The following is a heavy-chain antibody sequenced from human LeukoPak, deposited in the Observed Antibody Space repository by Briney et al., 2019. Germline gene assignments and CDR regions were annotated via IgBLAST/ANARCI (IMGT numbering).Heavy chain of an antibody. Sequence: GASVKVSCKASGYTFTGYYMHWVRQAPGQGLEWMGWINPNSGGTNYAQKFQGRVTMTEDTSMDTAYMDLSSLRTEDTATYYCAAAPQTYYYDSGDYYSDYWGQGTLVTVSS. CDR3: AAAPQTYYYDSGDYYSDY. CDR2: INPNSGGT. D-gene: IGHD3-22*01. CDR1: GYTFTGYY. V-gene: IGHV1-2*02. J-gene: IGHJ4*02.